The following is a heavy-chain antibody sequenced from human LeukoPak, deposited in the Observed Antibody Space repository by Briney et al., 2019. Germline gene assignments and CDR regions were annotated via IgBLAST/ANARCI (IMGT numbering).Heavy chain of an antibody. J-gene: IGHJ4*02. CDR3: AREAGGHYDSSGQPDY. V-gene: IGHV1-69*13. Sequence: SVKVSCKASGGTFSSCAISWVRQAPGQGLEWMGGIIPIFGTANYAQKFQGRVTITGDESTSTAYMELSSLRSEDTAVYYCAREAGGHYDSSGQPDYWGQGTLVTVSS. CDR2: IIPIFGTA. D-gene: IGHD3-22*01. CDR1: GGTFSSCA.